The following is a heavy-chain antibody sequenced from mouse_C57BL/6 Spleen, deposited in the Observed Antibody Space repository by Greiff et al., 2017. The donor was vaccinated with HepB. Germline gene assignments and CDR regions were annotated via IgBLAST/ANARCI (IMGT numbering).Heavy chain of an antibody. J-gene: IGHJ4*01. CDR2: IYPGDGDT. Sequence: VQLVESGPELVKPGASVKISCKASGYAFSSSWMNWVKQRPGKGLEWIGRIYPGDGDTNYNGKFKGKATLTADKSSSTAYMQLSSLTSEDSAVYFCARSGDNYAMDYWGQGTSVTVSS. CDR3: ARSGDNYAMDY. CDR1: GYAFSSSW. D-gene: IGHD3-1*01. V-gene: IGHV1-82*01.